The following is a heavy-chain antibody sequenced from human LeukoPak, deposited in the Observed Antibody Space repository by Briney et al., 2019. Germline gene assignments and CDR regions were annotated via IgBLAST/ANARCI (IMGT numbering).Heavy chain of an antibody. V-gene: IGHV4-39*02. D-gene: IGHD3-22*01. Sequence: PSETLSLTCTVSGGSISSSSYYWGWIRQPPGKGLGWIGSIYYSGSTYYNPSLKSRVTISVDTSKNQFSLKLSSVTAADTAVYYCARDYYDSSGLQGFDYWGQGTLVTVSS. CDR3: ARDYYDSSGLQGFDY. J-gene: IGHJ4*02. CDR1: GGSISSSSYY. CDR2: IYYSGST.